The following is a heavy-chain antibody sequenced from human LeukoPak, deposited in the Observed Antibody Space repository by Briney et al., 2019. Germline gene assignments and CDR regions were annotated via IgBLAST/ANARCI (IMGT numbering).Heavy chain of an antibody. CDR3: ASDRDFRLHY. D-gene: IGHD2-21*01. CDR2: INEDGSKK. Sequence: GGSLRLSCAASGFTFTSYSMNWVRQAPGKGLEWVANINEDGSKKHYLDSVEGRFTISRDNAKNSLYLQMNSLRAEDTAVFYCASDRDFRLHYWGQGTLVTVSS. V-gene: IGHV3-7*03. J-gene: IGHJ4*02. CDR1: GFTFTSYS.